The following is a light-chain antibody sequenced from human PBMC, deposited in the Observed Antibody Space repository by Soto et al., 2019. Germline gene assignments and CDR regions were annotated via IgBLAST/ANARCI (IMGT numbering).Light chain of an antibody. J-gene: IGKJ2*01. V-gene: IGKV1-39*01. CDR2: AAS. Sequence: DIQMTQSPSSLSASVGDSVTITCRASQSISAYLNWYQQKPGKAPKLLIHAASRLQSGVPSRFSGSGSGTDFTLSTSSLQPEDFAAYYCQQSYSTPRTFGQGTKLEIK. CDR1: QSISAY. CDR3: QQSYSTPRT.